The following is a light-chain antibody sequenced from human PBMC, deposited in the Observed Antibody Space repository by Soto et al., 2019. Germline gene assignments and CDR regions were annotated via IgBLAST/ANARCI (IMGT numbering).Light chain of an antibody. CDR3: QQYNNWPPYT. CDR1: QSVSSN. J-gene: IGKJ2*01. Sequence: EIVMTQSPATLSVSPGERATLSCRASQSVSSNLAWYQQKPGQAPRLLIYGASTRATGIPARFSGSGSGTEFTLTISSLQSEDFAVYYWQQYNNWPPYTFGQWTKLEIK. V-gene: IGKV3-15*01. CDR2: GAS.